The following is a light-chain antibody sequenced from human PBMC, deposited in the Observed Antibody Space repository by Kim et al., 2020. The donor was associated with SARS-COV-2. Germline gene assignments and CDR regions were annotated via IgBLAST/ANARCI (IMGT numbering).Light chain of an antibody. CDR2: QDN. J-gene: IGLJ2*01. CDR3: QAWDRSTAV. CDR1: EQGNKY. Sequence: SQGQTASLHCADDEQGNKYILCYRQQPGQSPVLVMFQDNVRASGIPERISGSNSGNTASLTISGTQALDEADYYCQAWDRSTAVFGGGTQLTVL. V-gene: IGLV3-1*01.